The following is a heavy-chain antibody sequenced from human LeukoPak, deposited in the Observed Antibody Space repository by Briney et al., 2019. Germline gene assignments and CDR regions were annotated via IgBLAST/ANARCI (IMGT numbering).Heavy chain of an antibody. J-gene: IGHJ4*02. CDR2: MSYDGSNK. Sequence: GGSLRLSCAASGFTFSSYAMHWVRQAPGKGLEWVAVMSYDGSNKYYADSVKGRFTISRDNSKNTLYLQMNSLRAEDTAVYYCARDRYSSGWYIDYWGQGTLVTVSS. D-gene: IGHD6-19*01. V-gene: IGHV3-30*04. CDR1: GFTFSSYA. CDR3: ARDRYSSGWYIDY.